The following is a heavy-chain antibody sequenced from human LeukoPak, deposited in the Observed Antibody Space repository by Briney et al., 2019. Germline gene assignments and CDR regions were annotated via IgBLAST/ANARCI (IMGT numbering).Heavy chain of an antibody. CDR2: INSDGSST. J-gene: IGHJ4*02. CDR3: ARVDDYGXYVPGX. Sequence: GGSLRFSCAASGFTFSNYWMHWVRQAPGKGLVWVSRINSDGSSTSYADSVKGRFTISRDNAKNTLYLQMNSLRAEDTAVYYCARVDDYGXYVPGXWGQGTLVSV. V-gene: IGHV3-74*01. D-gene: IGHD4-17*01. CDR1: GFTFSNYW.